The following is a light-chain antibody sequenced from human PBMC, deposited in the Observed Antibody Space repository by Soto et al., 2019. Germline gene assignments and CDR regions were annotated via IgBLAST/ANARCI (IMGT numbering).Light chain of an antibody. CDR2: AAS. CDR1: QAIRTA. J-gene: IGKJ5*01. V-gene: IGKV1-6*01. CDR3: QQSYSTSIT. Sequence: AIQLTQSPSSLSASVGDRVTITCRASQAIRTALGWYQQKPGKVPKLLIYAASTLQSGVPSRFSGSGSGTDFTLTISSLQPEDFATYYCQQSYSTSITFGQGTRLEIK.